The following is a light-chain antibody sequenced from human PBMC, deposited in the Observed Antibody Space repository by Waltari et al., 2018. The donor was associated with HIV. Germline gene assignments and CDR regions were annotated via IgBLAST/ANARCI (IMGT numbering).Light chain of an antibody. Sequence: DIQMTQSPSSLSASVGVRVTITCRASQTISSYLNWYQQRPGKAPKLLLYAASSLQSGVPSRFSGSGSGTDFTLTISSLQPEDFATFYCQQSYSTPYSFGQGTKLEIK. CDR1: QTISSY. V-gene: IGKV1-39*01. J-gene: IGKJ2*03. CDR3: QQSYSTPYS. CDR2: AAS.